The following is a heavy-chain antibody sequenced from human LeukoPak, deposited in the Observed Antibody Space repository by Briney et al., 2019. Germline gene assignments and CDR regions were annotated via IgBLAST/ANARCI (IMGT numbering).Heavy chain of an antibody. J-gene: IGHJ5*02. CDR2: IDHSGST. Sequence: SETLSLTCAVYGGSFSGYYWSWIRQPPGKGLEWIGEIDHSGSTNYNPSLKSRVTMSEDTSKNQFSLKLSSVTAADTAVYYCARGDRGSGWSNWFDPWGQGTLVTVSS. CDR1: GGSFSGYY. D-gene: IGHD6-19*01. V-gene: IGHV4-34*01. CDR3: ARGDRGSGWSNWFDP.